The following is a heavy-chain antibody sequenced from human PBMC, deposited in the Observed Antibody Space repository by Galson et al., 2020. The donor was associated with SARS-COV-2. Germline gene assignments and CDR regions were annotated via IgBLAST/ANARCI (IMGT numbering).Heavy chain of an antibody. CDR1: GFTFSSYA. V-gene: IGHV3-30*04. D-gene: IGHD2-15*01. CDR3: AREDVVVVAATPFYYYYYMDV. J-gene: IGHJ6*03. CDR2: ISYDGSNK. Sequence: GGSLRLSCAASGFTFSSYAMHWVRQAPGKGLEWVTVISYDGSNKYYADSVKGRFTISRDNSKNTLYLQMNSLRAEDTAVYYCAREDVVVVAATPFYYYYYMDVWGKGTTVTVSS.